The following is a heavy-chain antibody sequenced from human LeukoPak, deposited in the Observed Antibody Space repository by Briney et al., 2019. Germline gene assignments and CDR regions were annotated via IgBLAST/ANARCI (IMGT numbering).Heavy chain of an antibody. J-gene: IGHJ6*03. V-gene: IGHV1-69*01. Sequence: GASVKVSCKASGGTFSSYAISWVRQAPGQGLEWMGGIIPIFGTANYAQKFQGRVTLTADESTSTAYMELSSLRSEDTAVYYCARGQRSYYYYYMDVWGKGTTVTVSS. CDR3: ARGQRSYYYYYMDV. CDR1: GGTFSSYA. CDR2: IIPIFGTA. D-gene: IGHD6-25*01.